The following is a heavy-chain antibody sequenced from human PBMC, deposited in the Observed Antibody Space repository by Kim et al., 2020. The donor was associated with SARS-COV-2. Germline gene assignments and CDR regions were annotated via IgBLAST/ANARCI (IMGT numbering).Heavy chain of an antibody. Sequence: SETLSLTCTVSGDSISSYYWSWIRQPPGKGLEWIGYIYYSGSTNYNPSLKSRVTISVDTSKNQFSLKLSSVTAADTAVYYCAGSGNGYYYYYGMDVWGQGTTVTVSS. CDR2: IYYSGST. CDR1: GDSISSYY. CDR3: AGSGNGYYYYYGMDV. V-gene: IGHV4-59*13. J-gene: IGHJ6*02. D-gene: IGHD3-10*01.